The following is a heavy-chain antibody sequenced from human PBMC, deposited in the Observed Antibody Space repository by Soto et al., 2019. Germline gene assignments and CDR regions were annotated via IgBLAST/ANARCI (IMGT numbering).Heavy chain of an antibody. D-gene: IGHD1-26*01. CDR2: IYHSGYT. CDR1: GGSISSGGYY. V-gene: IGHV4-31*03. CDR3: AKWEGLGSDYYYYAMDV. J-gene: IGHJ6*02. Sequence: SETLSLTCTVSGGSISSGGYYWTWIRQHPGKGLEWIACIYHSGYTFYNPSLKSRVTMSVDTSKNQFSLKLRSVTAADTAVYYCAKWEGLGSDYYYYAMDVWGQGTTVTVSS.